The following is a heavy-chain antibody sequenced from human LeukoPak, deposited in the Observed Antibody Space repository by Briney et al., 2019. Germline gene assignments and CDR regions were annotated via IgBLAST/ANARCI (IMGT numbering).Heavy chain of an antibody. J-gene: IGHJ4*02. CDR3: ARHSFCDDSSGSYYYFDY. Sequence: PSETLSLTCTVSGGSISSSRSYWGWIRQPPGKGLEWIGSIYYSGNTYSNPSLKSRVTISVDTSKNQFSLKLSSVTAADTAVYYCARHSFCDDSSGSYYYFDYWGQGTLVTVSS. CDR2: IYYSGNT. V-gene: IGHV4-39*01. D-gene: IGHD3-22*01. CDR1: GGSISSSRSY.